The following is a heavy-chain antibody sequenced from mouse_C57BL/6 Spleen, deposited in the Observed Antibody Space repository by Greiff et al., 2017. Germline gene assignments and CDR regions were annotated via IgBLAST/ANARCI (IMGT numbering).Heavy chain of an antibody. CDR2: IYPGSGST. CDR1: GYTFTSYW. V-gene: IGHV1-55*01. Sequence: QVQLKQSGAELVKPGASVKMSCKASGYTFTSYWITWVKQRPGQGLEWIGDIYPGSGSTNYNEKFKSKATLTVDTSSGTAYMQLSSLTSEDSAVYYGARYDYDVGFDYWGQGTTLTVSS. J-gene: IGHJ2*01. D-gene: IGHD2-4*01. CDR3: ARYDYDVGFDY.